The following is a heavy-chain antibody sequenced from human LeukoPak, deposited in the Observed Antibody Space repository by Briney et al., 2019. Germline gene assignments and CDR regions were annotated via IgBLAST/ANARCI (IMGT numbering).Heavy chain of an antibody. J-gene: IGHJ3*02. Sequence: GRSLRLSCAASGFTFSSYGMHWVRQAPGKGLEWVAVIWYDGSNKYYADSVKGRFTISRDNSKNTLYLQMNSLRAEDTAVYYCAADVYGDYGAFDIWGLGTMVTVSS. CDR1: GFTFSSYG. V-gene: IGHV3-33*01. D-gene: IGHD4-17*01. CDR2: IWYDGSNK. CDR3: AADVYGDYGAFDI.